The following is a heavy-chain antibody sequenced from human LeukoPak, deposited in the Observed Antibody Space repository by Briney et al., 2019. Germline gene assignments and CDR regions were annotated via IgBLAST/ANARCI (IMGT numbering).Heavy chain of an antibody. D-gene: IGHD3-22*01. V-gene: IGHV5-10-1*01. CDR2: IDPSDSYS. J-gene: IGHJ4*02. CDR1: GYSFTNYG. CDR3: ARQLDYYDKRDY. Sequence: GESLRISCKGSGYSFTNYGISWVRQMPGKGLEWMGRIDPSDSYSNYGPSFQGHVTISADRSISTAYLQWRSLKASDTDMYYCARQLDYYDKRDYWGQGTLVTVSS.